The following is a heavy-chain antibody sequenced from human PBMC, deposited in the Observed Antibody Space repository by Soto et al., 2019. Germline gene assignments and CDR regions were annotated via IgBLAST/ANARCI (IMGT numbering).Heavy chain of an antibody. CDR1: GFTFSSYG. D-gene: IGHD1-26*01. Sequence: PGGSLRLSCAASGFTFSSYGMHWVRQAPGKGLEWVAVISYDGSNKYYADSVKGRFTISRDNSKNTLYLQMNSLRAEDTAVYYCAKATTRYYYGMDVWGQGTTVTVSS. V-gene: IGHV3-30*18. J-gene: IGHJ6*02. CDR3: AKATTRYYYGMDV. CDR2: ISYDGSNK.